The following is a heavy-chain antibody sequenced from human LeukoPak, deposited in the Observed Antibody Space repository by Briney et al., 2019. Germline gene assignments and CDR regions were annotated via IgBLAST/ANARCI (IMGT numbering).Heavy chain of an antibody. D-gene: IGHD6-19*01. CDR1: GFTFSSYA. Sequence: GGSLRLSCAASGFTFSSYAMHWVRQAPGKGLEWVAVISYDGSNKYYADSVKGRFTISRDNSKNTLYLQMNSLRAEDTAVYYCARDLIVQWLVLDYWGQGTLVTVSS. CDR2: ISYDGSNK. CDR3: ARDLIVQWLVLDY. J-gene: IGHJ4*02. V-gene: IGHV3-30-3*01.